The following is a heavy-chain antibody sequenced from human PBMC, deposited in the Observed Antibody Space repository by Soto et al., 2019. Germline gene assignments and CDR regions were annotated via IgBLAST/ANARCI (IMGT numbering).Heavy chain of an antibody. V-gene: IGHV3-64*01. CDR1: GFTFSSYA. CDR3: ARDPDSSGYDYFDY. Sequence: EVQLVESGGGLVQPGGSLRLSCAASGFTFSSYAMHWVRQASGKGLEYVSAISSYGGSTYYANSVKGRFTISRDNSKTTLYLQMASLIAVDRAVYYFARDPDSSGYDYFDYGCQGARVRVAS. CDR2: ISSYGGST. J-gene: IGHJ4*02. D-gene: IGHD3-22*01.